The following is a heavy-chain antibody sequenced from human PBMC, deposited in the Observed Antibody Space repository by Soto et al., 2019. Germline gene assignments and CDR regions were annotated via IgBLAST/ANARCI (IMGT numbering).Heavy chain of an antibody. J-gene: IGHJ6*02. CDR2: ISSDGSNK. V-gene: IGHV3-30*03. Sequence: LRLSCAASGFTFSTYGMHWVRQAPGKGPEWVAVISSDGSNKYYADSVKGRFTISRDNSKNTLYLQMNSLRAEDTAVYYCAIEEYDYYYGMEVWGQGTTVTVSS. D-gene: IGHD6-6*01. CDR1: GFTFSTYG. CDR3: AIEEYDYYYGMEV.